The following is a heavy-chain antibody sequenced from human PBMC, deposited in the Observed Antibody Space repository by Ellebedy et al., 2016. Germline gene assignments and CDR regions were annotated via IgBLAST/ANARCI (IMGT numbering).Heavy chain of an antibody. D-gene: IGHD1-26*01. CDR2: IYYSGST. CDR3: ARPFFGNSGSFEI. J-gene: IGHJ3*02. V-gene: IGHV4-59*08. Sequence: GSLRLSCTVSGGSISSYYWSWIRQPPGKGLEWIGYIYYSGSTNYNPSLKSRVTISVDTSKNQFSLKLSSVTAADTAVYYCARPFFGNSGSFEIWGQGTMVTVSS. CDR1: GGSISSYY.